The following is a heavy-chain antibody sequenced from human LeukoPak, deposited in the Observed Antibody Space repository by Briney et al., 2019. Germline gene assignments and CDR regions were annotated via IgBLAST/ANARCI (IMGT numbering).Heavy chain of an antibody. Sequence: SETLSLTCTVSGGSISDYYWSWIRRPPGKGLEWIGYTHYSGSTNYNPSLKSRVTISVDTSKNQFSLKLSSVTAADTAVYYCASESVALAGLEYWGPENLVTVSS. D-gene: IGHD6-19*01. CDR2: THYSGST. CDR1: GGSISDYY. V-gene: IGHV4-59*08. J-gene: IGHJ4*02. CDR3: ASESVALAGLEY.